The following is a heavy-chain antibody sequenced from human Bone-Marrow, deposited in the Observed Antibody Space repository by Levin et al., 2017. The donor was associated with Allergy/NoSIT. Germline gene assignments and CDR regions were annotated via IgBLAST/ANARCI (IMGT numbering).Heavy chain of an antibody. CDR2: INSGGST. J-gene: IGHJ4*02. V-gene: IGHV3-53*01. Sequence: PGESLKISCAASGFTVSSNYMSWVRQAPGKGPEWVSVINSGGSTYYADSVKGRFTISRDNSKNTLYLQMNSLRAEDTAVYYCARGWFGELLSHWGQGTLVTVSS. CDR1: GFTVSSNY. D-gene: IGHD3-10*01. CDR3: ARGWFGELLSH.